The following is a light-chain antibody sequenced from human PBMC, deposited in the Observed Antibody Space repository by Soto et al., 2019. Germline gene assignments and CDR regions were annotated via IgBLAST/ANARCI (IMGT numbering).Light chain of an antibody. CDR1: QSVSTNY. V-gene: IGKV3-20*01. J-gene: IGKJ4*01. CDR3: QQYSSSPRGVT. CDR2: ATS. Sequence: EIVLTQSPGTLSLSPGERATLSGRASQSVSTNYLAWYQQKPGQAPRLLIGATSSRATGIPDRFSGSGSGTDFTLTITRLEPEDFAVYFCQQYSSSPRGVTFGGGTKLEI.